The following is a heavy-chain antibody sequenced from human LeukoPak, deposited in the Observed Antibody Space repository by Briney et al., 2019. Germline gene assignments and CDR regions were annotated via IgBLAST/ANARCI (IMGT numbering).Heavy chain of an antibody. Sequence: SVSVSCTASGGTFSSYAISWVRQAPGQGLEWMGWIIPIVGIANYAQTFQGRVTITAAKSTSTAYMRLSSLRSEDTAVYYCAGGNSRSGYFDYWGQGTLVTVSS. V-gene: IGHV1-69*10. J-gene: IGHJ4*02. CDR1: GGTFSSYA. CDR3: AGGNSRSGYFDY. D-gene: IGHD3-10*01. CDR2: IIPIVGIA.